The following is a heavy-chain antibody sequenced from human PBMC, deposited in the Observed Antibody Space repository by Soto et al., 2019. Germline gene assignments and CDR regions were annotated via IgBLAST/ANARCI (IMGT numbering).Heavy chain of an antibody. Sequence: SVKVSCKASGYTLTSYAMHWVRQEKGQGLEWMGWIIPIYGTANYAQKFQGRVTITADESTSAAYMELSSLRSEDTAVYYCASGGSGSYYNPSSSYYYYYGMDVWGQGTTVTVSS. CDR2: IIPIYGTA. CDR3: ASGGSGSYYNPSSSYYYYYGMDV. CDR1: GYTLTSYA. V-gene: IGHV1-69*13. J-gene: IGHJ6*02. D-gene: IGHD3-10*01.